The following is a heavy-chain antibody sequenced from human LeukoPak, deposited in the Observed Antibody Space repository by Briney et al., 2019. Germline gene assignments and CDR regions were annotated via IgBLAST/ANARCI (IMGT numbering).Heavy chain of an antibody. V-gene: IGHV3-30*02. CDR3: ARAGELRYMDV. D-gene: IGHD3-16*01. CDR2: IRYDVSNK. J-gene: IGHJ6*03. Sequence: GGSLRLSCAASGFTFSSYGMHWVRQAPGKGLEWVAFIRYDVSNKYYADSVKGRFTISRDNSKNTLYLQMNSLRADDTAIYYCARAGELRYMDVWGKGTAVTVSS. CDR1: GFTFSSYG.